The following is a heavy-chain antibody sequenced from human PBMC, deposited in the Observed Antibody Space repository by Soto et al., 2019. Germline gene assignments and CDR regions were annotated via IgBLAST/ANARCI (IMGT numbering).Heavy chain of an antibody. V-gene: IGHV2-5*02. CDR3: AQRSRDGYVQLAFFYF. CDR1: GFSLTSSGVG. D-gene: IGHD5-12*01. J-gene: IGHJ4*02. CDR2: IYWDDDK. Sequence: QITLKESGPTLVKPTQTLTLTCTFSGFSLTSSGVGVGWIRQPPGKALEWLALIYWDDDKIYTPSLKTRLTITQDTSKNPVVLAMANLDPLETATYYCAQRSRDGYVQLAFFYFRGQGALVTVSS.